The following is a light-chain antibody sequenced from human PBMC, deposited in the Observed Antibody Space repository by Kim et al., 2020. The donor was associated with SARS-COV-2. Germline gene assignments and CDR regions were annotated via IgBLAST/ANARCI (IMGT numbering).Light chain of an antibody. CDR1: KLGDKH. CDR2: EDY. Sequence: VSPGQPASITCSGDKLGDKHASWYQQTPGRSPVLVIYEDYKRPSGIPGRFSGSNSGSTATLTISGTQAMDEADYYCQAWDSSTGVFGGGTQLTVL. V-gene: IGLV3-1*01. J-gene: IGLJ2*01. CDR3: QAWDSSTGV.